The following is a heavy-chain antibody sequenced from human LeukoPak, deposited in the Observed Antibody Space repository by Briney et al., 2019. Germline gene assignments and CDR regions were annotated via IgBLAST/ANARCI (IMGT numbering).Heavy chain of an antibody. CDR3: ARDTGSYGDYFDPVFDY. V-gene: IGHV3-23*01. D-gene: IGHD4-17*01. Sequence: HPGGSLRLSCAASGFTFNNYGMGWVRQAPGKGLEWVSGISGTGRSTHYADSVKGRFTISRDNSKDTLYLEVNSLRAEDTAVYYCARDTGSYGDYFDPVFDYWGQGTLVTVSS. J-gene: IGHJ4*02. CDR1: GFTFNNYG. CDR2: ISGTGRST.